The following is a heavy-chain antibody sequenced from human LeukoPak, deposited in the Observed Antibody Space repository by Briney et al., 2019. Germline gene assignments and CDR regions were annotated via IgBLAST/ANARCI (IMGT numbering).Heavy chain of an antibody. Sequence: SQTLSLTCAISGDSVSSNSVTWNWTRQSPSRGLEWLGRTYYRSTWYNDYAVSVRGRITVNPDTSKNQFSLHPNSVTPEDTAVYYCARRLTQYDCFDPWGQGILVTVSS. CDR1: GDSVSSNSVT. CDR2: TYYRSTWYN. D-gene: IGHD2-2*01. V-gene: IGHV6-1*01. CDR3: ARRLTQYDCFDP. J-gene: IGHJ5*02.